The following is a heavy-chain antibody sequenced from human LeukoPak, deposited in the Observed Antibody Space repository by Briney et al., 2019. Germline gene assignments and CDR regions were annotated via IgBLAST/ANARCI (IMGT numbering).Heavy chain of an antibody. Sequence: AAVKVSCEASGYTFTGYYMHSVRPAPGQRGAWMGCINPNSGGTNYAKKFQGRVTMTRDTSISTAYMELSRLRTDNTAVYYCARELVITFWFDPWGQGTLVTVSS. V-gene: IGHV1-2*02. CDR2: INPNSGGT. D-gene: IGHD3-22*01. CDR3: ARELVITFWFDP. J-gene: IGHJ5*02. CDR1: GYTFTGYY.